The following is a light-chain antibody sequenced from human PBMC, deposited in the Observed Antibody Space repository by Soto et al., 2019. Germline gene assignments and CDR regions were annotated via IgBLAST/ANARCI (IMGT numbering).Light chain of an antibody. J-gene: IGKJ4*01. CDR2: DAS. V-gene: IGKV3-11*01. Sequence: EIVLTQSPATLSLSPGERATLSCRASQSVGINLAWYQHKPGQAPRLLIYDASNRATGIPARFSGSGSGTDFNLTISSLEPEDFAVYYCQQRSSWPQLTFGGGTKVEI. CDR1: QSVGIN. CDR3: QQRSSWPQLT.